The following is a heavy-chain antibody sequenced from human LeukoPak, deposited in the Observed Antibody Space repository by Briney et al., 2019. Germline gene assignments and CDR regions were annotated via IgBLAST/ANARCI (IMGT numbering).Heavy chain of an antibody. CDR2: INPNSGGT. CDR3: ARRFQAGTYGMDV. D-gene: IGHD6-13*01. J-gene: IGHJ6*02. V-gene: IGHV1-2*02. Sequence: ASVKVSCKASGYTFTGYYMHWVRQAPGQGLEWLGWINPNSGGTNYAQKFQGRVTMTRDTSISTAYMELSRLRSDDTAVYYCARRFQAGTYGMDVWGQGTTVTVSS. CDR1: GYTFTGYY.